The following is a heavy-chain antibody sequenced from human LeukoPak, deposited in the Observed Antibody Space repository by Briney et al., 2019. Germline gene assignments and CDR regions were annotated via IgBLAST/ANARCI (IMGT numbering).Heavy chain of an antibody. D-gene: IGHD6-19*01. J-gene: IGHJ6*03. V-gene: IGHV4-59*08. CDR3: ARRSDDMDV. CDR2: IYYIEAT. CDR1: GGSINSDY. Sequence: PSETLSHTRTVSGGSINSDYWSWIRQPPGKGLEWIGYIYYIEATNYNPSLTSRVTISLDTSKNQFSLNLRSVTAADTAVYYCARRSDDMDVWAKGTTVTVSS.